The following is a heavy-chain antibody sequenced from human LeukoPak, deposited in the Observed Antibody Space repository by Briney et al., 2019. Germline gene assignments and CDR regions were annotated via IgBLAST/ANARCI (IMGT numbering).Heavy chain of an antibody. D-gene: IGHD5-12*01. V-gene: IGHV4-59*01. CDR2: IYYRGST. J-gene: IGHJ3*02. CDR3: ARDRYGGYDGFGAFDI. CDR1: GGPLTSYY. Sequence: PSETLSLTCAVSGGPLTSYYWTWIRQPPGKGLEWIGFIYYRGSTNYNPSLESRVTISIDTSKNRFSLKLSSVTAADTAVYYCARDRYGGYDGFGAFDIWGQGTMVTVSS.